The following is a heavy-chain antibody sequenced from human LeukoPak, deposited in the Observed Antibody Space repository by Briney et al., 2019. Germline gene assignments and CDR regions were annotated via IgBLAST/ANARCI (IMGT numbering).Heavy chain of an antibody. CDR3: AREYYGGNPFDY. Sequence: SETLSLTCAVYGGSFSGYYWSWIRQPPGKGLEWIGEINHSGSTNYNPSLKSRVTISVDTSKNQFSLKLSSVTAADTAVYYCAREYYGGNPFDYWGQGTLVTVSS. V-gene: IGHV4-34*01. J-gene: IGHJ4*02. D-gene: IGHD4-23*01. CDR1: GGSFSGYY. CDR2: INHSGST.